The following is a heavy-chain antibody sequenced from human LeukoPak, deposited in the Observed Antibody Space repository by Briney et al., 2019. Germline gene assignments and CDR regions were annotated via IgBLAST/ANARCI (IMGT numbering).Heavy chain of an antibody. CDR3: AKRGPAQLLWFGGATHFDY. Sequence: GGSLRLPCAASGFTFSSYAMSWVRQAPGKGLEWVSAISGSGGSTYYADSVKGRFTISRDNSKNTLYLQMNSLRAEDTAVYYCAKRGPAQLLWFGGATHFDYWGQGTLVTVSS. CDR2: ISGSGGST. J-gene: IGHJ4*02. CDR1: GFTFSSYA. V-gene: IGHV3-23*01. D-gene: IGHD3-10*01.